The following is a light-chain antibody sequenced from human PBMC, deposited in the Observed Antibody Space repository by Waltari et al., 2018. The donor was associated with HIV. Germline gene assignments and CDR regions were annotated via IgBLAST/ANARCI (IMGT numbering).Light chain of an antibody. CDR3: LQHDSYPRT. CDR1: QGIRID. CDR2: AIS. V-gene: IGKV1-17*01. Sequence: DIQMTQSPSSLSASVGDTVTITCRASQGIRIDLGWYQQKPGKAPQRLIYAISSLQSGVPSRFSGSGSGSQFTLTITGLQPEDSATDYCLQHDSYPRTFGGGTKVEIK. J-gene: IGKJ4*01.